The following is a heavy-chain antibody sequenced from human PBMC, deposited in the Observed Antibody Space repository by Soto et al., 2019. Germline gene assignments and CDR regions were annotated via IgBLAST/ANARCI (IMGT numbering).Heavy chain of an antibody. V-gene: IGHV3-23*01. Sequence: PGGSLRLSCAASGFNFSSYSMSWVRQAPGKGLEWVSAISGSGGSTYYADSVKGRFTISRDNSENTLYLQMNSLRAEDTAVYYCAKAQYSSGWYGWFDPWGQGTLVTVSS. J-gene: IGHJ5*02. CDR1: GFNFSSYS. D-gene: IGHD6-19*01. CDR2: ISGSGGST. CDR3: AKAQYSSGWYGWFDP.